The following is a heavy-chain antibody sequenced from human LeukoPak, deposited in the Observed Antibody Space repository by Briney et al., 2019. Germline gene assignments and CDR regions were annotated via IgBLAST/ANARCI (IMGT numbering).Heavy chain of an antibody. D-gene: IGHD3-9*01. V-gene: IGHV4-59*01. CDR3: ARAIFRTSNWFDP. CDR1: GGSISSYY. Sequence: SETLSLTCTVSGGSISSYYWSWIRQPPGKGLEWIGYIYYSGSTNYNPSLKSRVTISVDTSKNQFSLKLSSVTAADTAVYYRARAIFRTSNWFDPWGQGTLVTVSS. CDR2: IYYSGST. J-gene: IGHJ5*02.